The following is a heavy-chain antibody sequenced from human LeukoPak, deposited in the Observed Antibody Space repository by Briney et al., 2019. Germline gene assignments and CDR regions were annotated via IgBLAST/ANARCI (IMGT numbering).Heavy chain of an antibody. CDR2: IGSSGDTT. D-gene: IGHD2-2*01. Sequence: GGSLRLSCVASGFSFITYAMSWLRQAPGKGLEGVAAIGSSGDTTNYADSVRSRFTITRDNSTNTLYVQKNSLRVDDTAVYYCATEGYCSSTSFHDAFDIWGQGTMVTVSS. V-gene: IGHV3-23*01. J-gene: IGHJ3*02. CDR1: GFSFITYA. CDR3: ATEGYCSSTSFHDAFDI.